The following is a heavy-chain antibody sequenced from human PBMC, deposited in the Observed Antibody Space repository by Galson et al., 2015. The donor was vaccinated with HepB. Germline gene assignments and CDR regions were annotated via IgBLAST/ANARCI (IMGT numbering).Heavy chain of an antibody. Sequence: SVKVSCKASGYTFTGYYMHWVRQAPGQGLEWMGRINPNSGGTNYAQKFQGRVTMTRDTSISTAYMELSRLRSDDTAVYYCARETAYSSGWYWFDPWGQGTLVTVSS. CDR2: INPNSGGT. J-gene: IGHJ5*02. V-gene: IGHV1-2*06. D-gene: IGHD6-19*01. CDR3: ARETAYSSGWYWFDP. CDR1: GYTFTGYY.